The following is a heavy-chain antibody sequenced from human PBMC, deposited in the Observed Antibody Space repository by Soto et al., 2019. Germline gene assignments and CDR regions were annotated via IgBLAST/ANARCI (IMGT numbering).Heavy chain of an antibody. D-gene: IGHD5-12*01. CDR1: GFTFSTYA. CDR3: ARRTRDGYNAPYYAFYI. CDR2: IPGNAAST. V-gene: IGHV3-23*01. J-gene: IGHJ3*02. Sequence: GGSLRLSCAACGFTFSTYAMSWVRQPPGKGLEWVSGIPGNAASTYYADSVKGRFTISRDNSKNTLYLQMNGLRDEDTAVYFCARRTRDGYNAPYYAFYIWGQGTMVTVSS.